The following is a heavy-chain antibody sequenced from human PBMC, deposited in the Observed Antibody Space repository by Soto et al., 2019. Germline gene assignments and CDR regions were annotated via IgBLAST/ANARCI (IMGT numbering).Heavy chain of an antibody. CDR1: GFTFSIYC. CDR2: INSDGSST. CDR3: ARVNLLLLGATDYFDY. Sequence: PXESLSLSCAASGFTFSIYCMHWVGQAPGKGLMWVSRINSDGSSTNYADSVKGRFTISRDNAKNTLYLQVNSLRAEDTAVYYCARVNLLLLGATDYFDYWGQGALVTVSS. V-gene: IGHV3-74*01. D-gene: IGHD1-26*01. J-gene: IGHJ4*02.